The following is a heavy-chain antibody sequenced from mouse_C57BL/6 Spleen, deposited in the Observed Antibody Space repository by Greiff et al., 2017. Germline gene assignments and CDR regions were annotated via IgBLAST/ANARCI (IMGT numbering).Heavy chain of an antibody. V-gene: IGHV1-76*01. D-gene: IGHD4-1*01. CDR3: ARNWDGTFDY. Sequence: VKLMESGAELVRPGASVKLSCKASGYTFTDYYINWVKQRPGQGLEWIARIYPGSGNTYYNEKFKGKATLTAEKSSSTAYMQLSSLTSEDSAVYFCARNWDGTFDYWGQGTTLTVSS. CDR2: IYPGSGNT. J-gene: IGHJ2*01. CDR1: GYTFTDYY.